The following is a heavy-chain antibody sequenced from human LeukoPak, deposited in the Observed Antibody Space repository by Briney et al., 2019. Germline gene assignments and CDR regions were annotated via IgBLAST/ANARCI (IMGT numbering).Heavy chain of an antibody. J-gene: IGHJ4*02. D-gene: IGHD5-12*01. CDR3: AREYSGYDFGY. CDR1: GYSISSGYY. CDR2: IYHSGST. V-gene: IGHV4-38-2*02. Sequence: SETLSLTCTVSGYSISSGYYWGWIRQPPGKGLEWIGSIYHSGSTYYNPSLRSRVTISVDTSKNQFSLKLSSVTAADTAVYYCAREYSGYDFGYWGQGTLVTVSS.